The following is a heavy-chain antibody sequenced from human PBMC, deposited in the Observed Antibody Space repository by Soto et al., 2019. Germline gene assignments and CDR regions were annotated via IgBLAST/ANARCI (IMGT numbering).Heavy chain of an antibody. CDR1: GYTFTGYY. V-gene: IGHV1-2*04. Sequence: SVKLSCKASGYTFTGYYMHWVRHAPGQGLEWMGWINPNSGGTNYAQKFQGWVTMTRDTSISTAYMELSRLRSDDTAVYYCAKDLWGDAFDIWGQGTMVTVSS. D-gene: IGHD7-27*01. CDR2: INPNSGGT. CDR3: AKDLWGDAFDI. J-gene: IGHJ3*02.